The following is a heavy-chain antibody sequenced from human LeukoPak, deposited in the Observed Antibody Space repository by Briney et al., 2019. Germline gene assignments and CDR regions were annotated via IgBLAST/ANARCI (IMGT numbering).Heavy chain of an antibody. J-gene: IGHJ3*02. CDR2: IYHSGST. CDR3: ASNKENTNDAFDI. V-gene: IGHV4-4*02. D-gene: IGHD2/OR15-2a*01. Sequence: SGTLSLTCAVSGGSISSSNWWSWVRQPPGKGLEWIGEIYHSGSTNYNPSLKSRVTISVDKSKNQFSPKLSSVTAADTAVYYCASNKENTNDAFDIWGQGTMVTVSS. CDR1: GGSISSSNW.